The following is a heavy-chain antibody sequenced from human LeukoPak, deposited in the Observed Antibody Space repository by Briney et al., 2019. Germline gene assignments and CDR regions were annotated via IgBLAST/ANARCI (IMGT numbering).Heavy chain of an antibody. CDR1: GFTFSSYA. D-gene: IGHD5-12*01. CDR2: ISGSGGST. J-gene: IGHJ4*02. CDR3: AKDPYYSGYDGAFDY. V-gene: IGHV3-23*01. Sequence: PGGPLRLSCAASGFTFSSYAMSWVRQAPGKGLEWVSAISGSGGSTYYADSVKGRFTISRDNSKNTLYLQMNSLRAEVTAVYYCAKDPYYSGYDGAFDYWGQGTLVTVSS.